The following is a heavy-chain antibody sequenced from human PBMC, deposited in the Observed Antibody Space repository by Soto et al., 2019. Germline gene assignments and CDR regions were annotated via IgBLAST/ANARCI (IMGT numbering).Heavy chain of an antibody. CDR3: FRHVGSSSWPFAF. D-gene: IGHD6-13*01. Sequence: SETLSLTCIVSGGSIGSSSYYWGWIRQPPGKGLEWIGSIYYSGSTYYNPSLKSRVTISVDTSKNQFSLKLSSVTAADTAVYYCFRHVGSSSWPFAFWGQGTLVPVSS. J-gene: IGHJ4*02. CDR2: IYYSGST. V-gene: IGHV4-39*01. CDR1: GGSIGSSSYY.